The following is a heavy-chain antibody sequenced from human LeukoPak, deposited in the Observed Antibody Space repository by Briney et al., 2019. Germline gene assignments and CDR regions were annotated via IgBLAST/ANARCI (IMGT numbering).Heavy chain of an antibody. Sequence: SETLSLTCNVSGASISSGRYYWSWIRQPAGKGLEWIGRIYSRGSTNYNPSLKSRVTMSVDTSKNQFSLKLSSVTAADTAVYYCATDGMVRGPDAWFDSWGQGTLVTVSS. CDR3: ATDGMVRGPDAWFDS. CDR2: IYSRGST. V-gene: IGHV4-61*02. CDR1: GASISSGRYY. D-gene: IGHD3-10*01. J-gene: IGHJ5*01.